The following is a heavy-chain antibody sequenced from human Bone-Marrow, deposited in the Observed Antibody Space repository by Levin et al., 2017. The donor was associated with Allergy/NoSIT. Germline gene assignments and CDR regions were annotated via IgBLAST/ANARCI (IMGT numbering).Heavy chain of an antibody. J-gene: IGHJ4*02. CDR3: AKDGLLWFGEVFGRVGPYADFPAYYFDY. Sequence: GGSLRLSCAASGFTFSSYGMHWVRQAPGKGLEWVAVISYDGSNKYYADSVKGRFTISRDNSKNTLYLQMNSLRAEDTAVYYCAKDGLLWFGEVFGRVGPYADFPAYYFDYWGQGTLVTVSS. D-gene: IGHD3-10*01. CDR1: GFTFSSYG. V-gene: IGHV3-30*18. CDR2: ISYDGSNK.